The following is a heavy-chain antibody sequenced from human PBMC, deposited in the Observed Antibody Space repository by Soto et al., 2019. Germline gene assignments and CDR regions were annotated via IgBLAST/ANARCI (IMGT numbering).Heavy chain of an antibody. V-gene: IGHV4-30-4*01. CDR1: GGSISSGDYY. CDR2: IYYSGST. CDR3: ARQGWSYGSGSYFPDAFDI. Sequence: TSETLSLTCTVSGGSISSGDYYWSWIRQPPGKGLEWIGYIYYSGSTYYNPSLKSRVTISVDTSKNQFSLKLSSVTAADTAVYYCARQGWSYGSGSYFPDAFDIWGQGTMVTVSS. J-gene: IGHJ3*02. D-gene: IGHD3-10*01.